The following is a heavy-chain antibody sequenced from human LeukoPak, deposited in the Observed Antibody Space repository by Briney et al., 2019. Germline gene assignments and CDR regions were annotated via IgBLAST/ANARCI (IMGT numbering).Heavy chain of an antibody. J-gene: IGHJ6*03. V-gene: IGHV4-39*07. CDR3: ARSLRGDSRWLYYYYADV. D-gene: IGHD4-11*01. CDR2: VHYSGTT. Sequence: PSETLSLTCTVSGVSISSSNNFWGWIRQPPGKGLEWIGSVHYSGTTYYIPSLKSRVTISVDTSKNQYSLRLSSVTTADTAVYYCARSLRGDSRWLYYYYADVWGKGTTVTVSS. CDR1: GVSISSSNNF.